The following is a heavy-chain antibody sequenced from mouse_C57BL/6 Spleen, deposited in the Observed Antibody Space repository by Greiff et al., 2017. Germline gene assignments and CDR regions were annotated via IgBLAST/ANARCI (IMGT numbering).Heavy chain of an antibody. J-gene: IGHJ1*03. Sequence: DVKLVESGPGMVKPSQSLSLTCTVTGYSITSGYDWHWIRHFPGNKLEWMGYISYSGSTNYNPSLKSRISITHDTSKNHFFLKLNSVTTEDTATYYCARRGTYYGSSFWYFDVWGTGTTVTVSS. CDR1: GYSITSGYD. CDR3: ARRGTYYGSSFWYFDV. CDR2: ISYSGST. D-gene: IGHD1-1*01. V-gene: IGHV3-1*01.